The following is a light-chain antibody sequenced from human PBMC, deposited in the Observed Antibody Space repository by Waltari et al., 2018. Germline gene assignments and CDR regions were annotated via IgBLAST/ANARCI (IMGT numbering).Light chain of an antibody. Sequence: EIVMTQSPATLSVSPGESATLSCRASQSIGSNLAWYQQKPGQAPRLLIYDATTRETDIAARFSGSGSGTEFTLTISSLQSEDFAVYFCQQYRDWPRTFGHGTKVETK. J-gene: IGKJ1*01. CDR2: DAT. CDR3: QQYRDWPRT. CDR1: QSIGSN. V-gene: IGKV3-15*01.